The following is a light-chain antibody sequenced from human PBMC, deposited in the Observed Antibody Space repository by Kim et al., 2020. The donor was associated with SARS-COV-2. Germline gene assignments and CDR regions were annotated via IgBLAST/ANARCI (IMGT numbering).Light chain of an antibody. CDR2: DVS. CDR3: SSYTLTSTYV. J-gene: IGLJ1*01. CDR1: SSDIGGSRF. V-gene: IGLV2-14*03. Sequence: QSITISCNETSSDIGGSRFVSMYQQHPDNAAKLIIYDVSNRPSGISIRFSSYKSGNTSSLTISALQAVDEADYYCSSYTLTSTYVFGTGTQLTVL.